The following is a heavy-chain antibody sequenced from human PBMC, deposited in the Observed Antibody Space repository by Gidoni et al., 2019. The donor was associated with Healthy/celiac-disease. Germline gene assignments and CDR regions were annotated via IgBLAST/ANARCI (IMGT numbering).Heavy chain of an antibody. CDR3: ARGAPGAYSSSWSYWYFDL. CDR2: INHSGST. D-gene: IGHD6-13*01. V-gene: IGHV4-34*01. Sequence: QVQLQQWGAGLLKPSETLSLTCAVYGGSFSGYYWSWIRQPPGKGLEWIGEINHSGSTNYNPSLKSRVTISVDTSKNQFSLKLSSVTAADTAVYYCARGAPGAYSSSWSYWYFDLWGRGTLVTVSS. CDR1: GGSFSGYY. J-gene: IGHJ2*01.